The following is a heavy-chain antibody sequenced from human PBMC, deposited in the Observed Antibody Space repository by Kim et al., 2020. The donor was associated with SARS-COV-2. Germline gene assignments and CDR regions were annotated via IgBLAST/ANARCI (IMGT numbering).Heavy chain of an antibody. CDR3: ARDDLRFLEGGGFDP. D-gene: IGHD3-3*01. J-gene: IGHJ5*02. V-gene: IGHV3-30*01. Sequence: ESMTGRFTISGDNSQNTLYLQMNSLRAEDTAVYYCARDDLRFLEGGGFDPWGQGTLVTVSS.